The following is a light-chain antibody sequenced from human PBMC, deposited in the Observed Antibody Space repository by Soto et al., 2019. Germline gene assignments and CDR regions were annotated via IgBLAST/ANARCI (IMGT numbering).Light chain of an antibody. V-gene: IGKV3-15*01. CDR2: FAS. CDR3: QQYNNWPLT. CDR1: QSVSNN. J-gene: IGKJ4*01. Sequence: EIVMTQSPATLSVSPGERATLSCRASQSVSNNLAWYQQKPGQAPRLLIYFASTRATGIPAMFSGSGSGTEFTLTISRLQYEDFAVYYCQQYNNWPLTFGGGTKVEIK.